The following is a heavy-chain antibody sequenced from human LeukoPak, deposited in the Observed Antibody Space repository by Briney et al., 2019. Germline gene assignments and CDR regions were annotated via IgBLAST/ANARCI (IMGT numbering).Heavy chain of an antibody. CDR3: ATADADIGYYYGSGSLTH. Sequence: ASVKVSCKASGYTFTRYDINWVRQATGQGLEWMGWMNPKSGNTGHAQKFQGRVTITRDTSISTVYMELSSLRSEDTAVYYCATADADIGYYYGSGSLTHWGQGTLVTVSS. CDR2: MNPKSGNT. V-gene: IGHV1-8*03. J-gene: IGHJ4*02. CDR1: GYTFTRYD. D-gene: IGHD3-10*01.